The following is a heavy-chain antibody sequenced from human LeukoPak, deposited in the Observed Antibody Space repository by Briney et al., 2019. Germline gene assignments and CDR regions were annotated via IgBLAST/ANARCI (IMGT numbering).Heavy chain of an antibody. CDR3: TDLGDYGVG. D-gene: IGHD4-17*01. CDR1: GSTFSASD. Sequence: GGSLRLSCGASGSTFSASDMHWVRQAPGKGLEWVGRIKSRTDGGTAEYAAPVKGRFTISRDDSQNTLYLQIISLKTEDTAVYYCTDLGDYGVGWGQGTLVTVSS. J-gene: IGHJ4*02. V-gene: IGHV3-15*01. CDR2: IKSRTDGGTA.